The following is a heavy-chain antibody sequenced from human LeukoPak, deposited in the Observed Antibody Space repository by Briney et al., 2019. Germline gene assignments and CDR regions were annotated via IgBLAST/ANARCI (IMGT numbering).Heavy chain of an antibody. J-gene: IGHJ4*02. CDR1: GVSISNHY. Sequence: KPSETLSLTCTVSGVSISNHYSSWIRQPPGKGLEWIGYIYYTGNTNYNPSLKSRVTISEDTSKNQVSLKLSSVTAADTALYYCVRHSRVVAFDYWGQGNLVTVSS. D-gene: IGHD2-15*01. CDR2: IYYTGNT. CDR3: VRHSRVVAFDY. V-gene: IGHV4-59*08.